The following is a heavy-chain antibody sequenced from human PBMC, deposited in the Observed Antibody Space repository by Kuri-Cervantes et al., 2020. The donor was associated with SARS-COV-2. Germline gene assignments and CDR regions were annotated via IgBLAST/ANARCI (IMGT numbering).Heavy chain of an antibody. CDR3: ALEWLFREFDY. J-gene: IGHJ4*02. Sequence: ASVKVSCKASGYTFTSYYMHWVRQAPGQGLEWMGIINPSGGSTSYAPKFQGRVTMTRDTSTSTVYMELSSLRSEDTAVYYCALEWLFREFDYWGQGTLVTVSS. V-gene: IGHV1-46*03. CDR2: INPSGGST. CDR1: GYTFTSYY. D-gene: IGHD3-3*01.